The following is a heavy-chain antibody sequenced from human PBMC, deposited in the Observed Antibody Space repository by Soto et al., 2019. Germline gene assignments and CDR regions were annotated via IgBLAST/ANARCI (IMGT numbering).Heavy chain of an antibody. CDR3: ARGDHGDYVLYFRH. D-gene: IGHD4-17*01. CDR1: GFTFSDYN. V-gene: IGHV3-21*01. J-gene: IGHJ1*01. CDR2: LGSRGNYI. Sequence: EVQLVESGGGLVKPGGSLRLSCVASGFTFSDYNMNWVRQAPGKGLEWVASLGSRGNYIFYADSVKGRFTISRDSAKNSLYLQMNSLRAEDTAVYYCARGDHGDYVLYFRHWCQGTLVTVSS.